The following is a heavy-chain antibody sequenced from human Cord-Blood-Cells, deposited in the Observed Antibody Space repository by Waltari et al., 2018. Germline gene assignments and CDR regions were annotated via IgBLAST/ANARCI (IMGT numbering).Heavy chain of an antibody. V-gene: IGHV4-39*01. J-gene: IGHJ3*02. D-gene: IGHD3-22*01. CDR3: ARRAVIAFDI. CDR2: IYYSGST. Sequence: QLQLQESGLGLVKPSETLSLTCTVSGGSISSSSYYWGWIRQPPGKGLEWIGSIYYSGSTYYNPSLKSRVTISVDTSKNQFSLKLSSVTAADTAVYYCARRAVIAFDIWGQGTMVTVSS. CDR1: GGSISSSSYY.